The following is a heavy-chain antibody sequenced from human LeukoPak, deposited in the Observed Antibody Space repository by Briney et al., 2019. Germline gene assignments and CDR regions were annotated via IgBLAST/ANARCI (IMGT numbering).Heavy chain of an antibody. CDR1: GDSISSTTNY. Sequence: NPSETLSLTCTVSGDSISSTTNYWTWIRQPAGKGLEWIGRIYTSGRTYYDSYNPSLKSRVTISVDTSKNHFSLKLTSVTAADTAVYHCARGTTAKAGDAFDVWGQGTMVTVSS. D-gene: IGHD2/OR15-2a*01. CDR2: IYTSGRT. V-gene: IGHV4-61*02. CDR3: ARGTTAKAGDAFDV. J-gene: IGHJ3*01.